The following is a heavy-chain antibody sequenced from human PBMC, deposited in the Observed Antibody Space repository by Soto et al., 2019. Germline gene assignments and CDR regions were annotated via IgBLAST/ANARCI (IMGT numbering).Heavy chain of an antibody. Sequence: PSETLSLPCTVSGGSISSSSYYWGWIRQPPGKGLEWIGSIHYSGSTYYNPSLKSRVTISVETSKNQFSLKLSSVTAADTAVHYCARREYSYGHFDYWGQGTLVTSPQ. V-gene: IGHV4-39*01. CDR1: GGSISSSSYY. J-gene: IGHJ4*02. D-gene: IGHD5-18*01. CDR3: ARREYSYGHFDY. CDR2: IHYSGST.